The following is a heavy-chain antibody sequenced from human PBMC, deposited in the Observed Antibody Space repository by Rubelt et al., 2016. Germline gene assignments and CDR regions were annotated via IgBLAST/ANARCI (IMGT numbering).Heavy chain of an antibody. CDR2: IYYSGST. Sequence: QVQLQESGPGLVKPSETLSLTCTVSGGSISSYYWSWIRQPPGKGLAWIGYIYYSGSTNYNPSLKSRVTISVDTSKNQFSLKLSSVTAADTAVYYCARGDPDRGSRTVTLDYWGQGTLVTVSS. CDR3: ARGDPDRGSRTVTLDY. CDR1: GGSISSYY. J-gene: IGHJ4*02. D-gene: IGHD4-17*01. V-gene: IGHV4-59*01.